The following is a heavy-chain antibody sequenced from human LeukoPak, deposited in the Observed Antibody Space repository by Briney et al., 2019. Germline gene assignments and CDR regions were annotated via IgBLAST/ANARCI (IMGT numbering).Heavy chain of an antibody. CDR3: ARGGATTLFDY. CDR2: ITTNGDKT. D-gene: IGHD1-26*01. CDR1: GFTFCSYA. J-gene: IGHJ4*02. V-gene: IGHV3-64*01. Sequence: GGSLRLSCAASGFTFCSYAMHWVRQAPGKGLEYVSAITTNGDKTYYGNSVKGRFTISRDNSKNTLYLQMGSLRIEDMAVYYCARGGATTLFDYWGQGTLVTVSS.